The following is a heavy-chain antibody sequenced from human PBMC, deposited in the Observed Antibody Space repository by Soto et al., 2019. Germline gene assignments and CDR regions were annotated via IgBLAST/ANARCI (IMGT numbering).Heavy chain of an antibody. V-gene: IGHV1-18*01. CDR3: ATRDGGYHDSSAYYLPLDY. D-gene: IGHD3-22*01. CDR1: GYTFTSSG. Sequence: ASVKVSCKASGYTFTSSGISWVRQAPGQGLEWMGWISAYNGNTNYAQKLQGRVTMTTDTSTSTAYMELRSLRSDDTAVYYCATRDGGYHDSSAYYLPLDYWGQGTRVTVSS. CDR2: ISAYNGNT. J-gene: IGHJ4*02.